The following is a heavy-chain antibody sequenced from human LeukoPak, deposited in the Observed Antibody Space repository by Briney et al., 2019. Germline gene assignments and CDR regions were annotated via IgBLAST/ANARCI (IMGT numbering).Heavy chain of an antibody. J-gene: IGHJ3*02. CDR2: IHHSGST. CDR1: GGSISSSNW. D-gene: IGHD4-23*01. Sequence: SETLSLTCAVSGGSISSSNWWSWVRQPPGKGLEWIGEIHHSGSTNYNPSLKSRVTISVDRSKNQFSLKLSSVTAADTAVYYCARDLDDYGGNSGAFDIWGQGTMVTVSS. CDR3: ARDLDDYGGNSGAFDI. V-gene: IGHV4-4*02.